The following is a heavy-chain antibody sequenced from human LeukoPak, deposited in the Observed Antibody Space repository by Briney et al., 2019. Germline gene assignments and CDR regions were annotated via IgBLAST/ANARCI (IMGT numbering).Heavy chain of an antibody. Sequence: GGSLRLSCAASGFTFSSYWMSWVRQAPGKGLEWVANIKQDGNAKYYVDSVKGRFTISRDNAKNSVCLQMNSLRAEDTAMYYCAREYGFGLWGQGTLVTVSS. CDR3: AREYGFGL. J-gene: IGHJ4*02. D-gene: IGHD3-10*01. CDR2: IKQDGNAK. V-gene: IGHV3-7*05. CDR1: GFTFSSYW.